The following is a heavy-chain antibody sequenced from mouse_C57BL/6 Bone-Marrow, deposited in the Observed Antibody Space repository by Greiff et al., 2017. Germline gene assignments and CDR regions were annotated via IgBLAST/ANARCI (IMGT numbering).Heavy chain of an antibody. CDR1: GYTFTSYW. D-gene: IGHD1-1*01. CDR2: IHPNSGST. Sequence: QVQLQQPGAELVKPGASVKLSCKASGYTFTSYWMHWVKQRPGQGLEWIGMIHPNSGSTNYNEKFKSKATLTVDKSSSTAYMQLSSLTSEDSAVYYCASPDCYGSSYRYAMDYWGQGTSVTVSS. CDR3: ASPDCYGSSYRYAMDY. V-gene: IGHV1-64*01. J-gene: IGHJ4*01.